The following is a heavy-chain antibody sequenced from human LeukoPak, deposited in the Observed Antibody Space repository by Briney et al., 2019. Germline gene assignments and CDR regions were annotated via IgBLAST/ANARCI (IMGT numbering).Heavy chain of an antibody. CDR2: INPKSGGT. V-gene: IGHV1-2*02. Sequence: ASVKVSCKASGYTFTGYFMHRVRQAPGQGPEWMGWINPKSGGTNYVQKFQGRVSMTRDTSTSTFFMELRRLTSDDTAVYYCARDLWGSSSGGGYSGNYYYYYMDVWGKGTTVTVSS. D-gene: IGHD6-6*01. J-gene: IGHJ6*03. CDR1: GYTFTGYF. CDR3: ARDLWGSSSGGGYSGNYYYYYMDV.